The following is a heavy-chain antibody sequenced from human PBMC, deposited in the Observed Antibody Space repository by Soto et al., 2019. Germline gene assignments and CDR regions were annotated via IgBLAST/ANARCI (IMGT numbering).Heavy chain of an antibody. V-gene: IGHV4-61*01. CDR1: GGSVRSGSYY. Sequence: QVQLQESGPGLVKPSETLSLTCTVSGGSVRSGSYYWSWIRQPPGKGLEWIGYIYYSGSTNYNPSLNSRVTISVDTSKNQFSLKLSSVTAADTAVYYCARLGVHGGYWGQGTLVTVSS. CDR2: IYYSGST. D-gene: IGHD2-8*01. J-gene: IGHJ4*02. CDR3: ARLGVHGGY.